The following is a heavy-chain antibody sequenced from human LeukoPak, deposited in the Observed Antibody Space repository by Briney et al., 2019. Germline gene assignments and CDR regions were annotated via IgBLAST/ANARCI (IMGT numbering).Heavy chain of an antibody. V-gene: IGHV3-7*03. CDR1: GFTFSSYW. CDR3: ARVGLLYDSVPDAFDI. J-gene: IGHJ3*02. CDR2: IKQDGSEK. D-gene: IGHD3-22*01. Sequence: GGSPRLSCAASGFTFSSYWMSWVRQAPGKGLEWVANIKQDGSEKYYVDSVKGRFTISRDNAKNSLYLQMNSLRAEDTAVYYCARVGLLYDSVPDAFDIWGQGTMVTVSS.